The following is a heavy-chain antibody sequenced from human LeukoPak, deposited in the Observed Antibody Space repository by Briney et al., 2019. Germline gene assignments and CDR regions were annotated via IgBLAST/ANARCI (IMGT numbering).Heavy chain of an antibody. J-gene: IGHJ4*02. CDR1: GFTFSDYY. Sequence: GGSLRLSCAASGFTFSDYYMSWIRQAPGKGLEWVSYISSSGSTLYYADSVKGRFTISRDNAKNSLYLQMNSLRAEDTAVYYCARSADSSGYAKFDYWGQGTLVTVSS. CDR2: ISSSGSTL. CDR3: ARSADSSGYAKFDY. V-gene: IGHV3-11*04. D-gene: IGHD3-22*01.